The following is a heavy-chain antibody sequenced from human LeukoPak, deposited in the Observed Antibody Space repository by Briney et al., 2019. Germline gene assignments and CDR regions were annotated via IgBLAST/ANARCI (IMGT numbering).Heavy chain of an antibody. CDR2: IKQDGSEK. CDR3: ARDQYGPLDP. D-gene: IGHD2/OR15-2a*01. V-gene: IGHV3-7*01. Sequence: GRSLRLSCAASGFSFSSFWMSWVRQAPGKGLEWVANIKQDGSEKYYVDSVKGRFTISRDNAENSLYLQMNRLRVEDTAVYYCARDQYGPLDPWGQGTLVTVSS. J-gene: IGHJ5*02. CDR1: GFSFSSFW.